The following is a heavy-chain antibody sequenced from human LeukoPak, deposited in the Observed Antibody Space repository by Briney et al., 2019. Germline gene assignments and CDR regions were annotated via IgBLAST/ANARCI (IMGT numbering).Heavy chain of an antibody. CDR1: GGSIASYY. J-gene: IGHJ5*02. CDR2: INHSGST. V-gene: IGHV4-34*01. Sequence: SETLSLTCTASGGSIASYYWSWIRQPPGKGLEWIGEINHSGSTNYNPSLKSRVTISVDTSKNQFSLKLSSVTAADTAVYYCARGRGDFWSGYLRYNWFDPWGQGTLVTVSS. D-gene: IGHD3-3*01. CDR3: ARGRGDFWSGYLRYNWFDP.